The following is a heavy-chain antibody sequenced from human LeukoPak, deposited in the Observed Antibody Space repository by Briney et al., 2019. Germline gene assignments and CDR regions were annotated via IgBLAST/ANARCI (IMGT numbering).Heavy chain of an antibody. CDR3: AKDLGGRAVDVGPSFDY. J-gene: IGHJ4*02. Sequence: GGSLRLSCAASGFTFSSYAMSWVRQAPGKGLEWVSAISGSGGSTYYADSVKGRFTISRDNSKNTLYPQMNSLRAEDTAVYYCAKDLGGRAVDVGPSFDYWGQGTLVTVSS. CDR2: ISGSGGST. V-gene: IGHV3-23*01. D-gene: IGHD4-23*01. CDR1: GFTFSSYA.